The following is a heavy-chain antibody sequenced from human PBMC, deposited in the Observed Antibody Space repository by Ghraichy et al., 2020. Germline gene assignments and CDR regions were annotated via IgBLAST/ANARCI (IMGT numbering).Heavy chain of an antibody. CDR1: GGSVSSGSYY. J-gene: IGHJ4*02. D-gene: IGHD5-24*01. CDR2: IYYSGST. V-gene: IGHV4-61*01. CDR3: ARFRIRLQFALPSITGFDY. Sequence: SETLSLTCTVSGGSVSSGSYYWSWIRQPPGKGLEWIGYIYYSGSTNYNPSLKSRVTISVDTSKNQFSLKLSSVTAADTAVYYCARFRIRLQFALPSITGFDYWGQGTLVTVSS.